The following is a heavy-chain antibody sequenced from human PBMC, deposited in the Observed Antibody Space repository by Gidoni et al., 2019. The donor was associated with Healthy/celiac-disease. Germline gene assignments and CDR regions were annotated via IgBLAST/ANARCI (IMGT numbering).Heavy chain of an antibody. CDR3: ARDGSSVIPAEYFQH. D-gene: IGHD6-25*01. CDR2: IYYIGRT. V-gene: IGHV4-59*01. Sequence: QVQLQESVPGLVKPSEPLSLTFPVSGCSISSSYWSWLRQTPGKGLEWIVYIYYIGRTNYKPSIKSRVTISVDTSKNQLSLKLSSVTAADTAVYYCARDGSSVIPAEYFQHWGQGTLVTVSS. CDR1: GCSISSSY. J-gene: IGHJ1*01.